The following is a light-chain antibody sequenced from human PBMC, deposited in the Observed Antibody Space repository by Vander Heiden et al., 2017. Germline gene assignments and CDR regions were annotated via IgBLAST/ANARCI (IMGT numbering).Light chain of an antibody. J-gene: IGLJ3*02. Sequence: QSVLTQPPPASGTHGQRVTISCSGSSSNIGSNYVYWYQQLPGTAPKLLIYRNNQRPSGVPDRFSGSKSGTSASLAISGLRSEDEADYYCAAWDDSLSVWVFGGGTKLTVL. V-gene: IGLV1-47*01. CDR3: AAWDDSLSVWV. CDR1: SSNIGSNY. CDR2: RNN.